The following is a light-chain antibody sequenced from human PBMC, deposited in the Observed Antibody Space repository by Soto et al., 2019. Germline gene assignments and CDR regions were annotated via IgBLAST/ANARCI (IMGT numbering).Light chain of an antibody. CDR2: GTS. J-gene: IGKJ4*01. V-gene: IGKV3-15*01. CDR1: QSVSSN. Sequence: EIVMTQSPAIQSESPGERATLSCRASQSVSSNLAWYQQKRGQAPRLLIYGTSTRSTGIPARFSGSGSGTEFTLTISSLQSEDFAVYYCQQYNKWPLTFGGGTKVEIK. CDR3: QQYNKWPLT.